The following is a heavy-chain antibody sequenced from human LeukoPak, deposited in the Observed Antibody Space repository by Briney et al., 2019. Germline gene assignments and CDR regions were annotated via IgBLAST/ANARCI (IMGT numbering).Heavy chain of an antibody. CDR2: ISGSGGST. CDR1: GFTFSSYA. J-gene: IGHJ4*02. D-gene: IGHD2-2*01. Sequence: GGSLRLSCAASGFTFSSYAMSWVGQAPGKGLEWVSAISGSGGSTYYADSVKGRFTISRDNSKNTLYLQMNSLRAEDTAVYYCAKPIVVVPAAEYYFDYWGQGTLVTVSS. CDR3: AKPIVVVPAAEYYFDY. V-gene: IGHV3-23*01.